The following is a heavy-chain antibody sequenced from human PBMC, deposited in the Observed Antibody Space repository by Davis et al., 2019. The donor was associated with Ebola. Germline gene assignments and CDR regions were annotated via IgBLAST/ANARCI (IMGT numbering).Heavy chain of an antibody. Sequence: ASVKVSCKASGYTFTSYGISWVRQAPGQGLEWMGWISAYNGNTNYAQKLQGRVTMTRDTSTSTVYMELSSLRSEDTAVYYCARGALHLGELSPPFDYWGQGTLVTVSS. CDR2: ISAYNGNT. CDR3: ARGALHLGELSPPFDY. V-gene: IGHV1-18*01. D-gene: IGHD3-16*02. J-gene: IGHJ4*02. CDR1: GYTFTSYG.